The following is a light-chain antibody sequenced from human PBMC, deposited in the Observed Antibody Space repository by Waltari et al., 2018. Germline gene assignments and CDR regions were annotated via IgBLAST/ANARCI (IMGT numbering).Light chain of an antibody. CDR1: SGSIASNY. J-gene: IGLJ2*01. CDR3: QSYDRSNQV. Sequence: NFMLTQPHSVSESPGKTVTISCTRSSGSIASNYVQWYQQRPGSSPPPVIYKDNQSPPPAAPCVPPPLRYSKTSHGPPVVPVAVCGSMDSSSNSASLTIAGLKTDDEADYYCQSYDRSNQVFGGGTKLTVL. V-gene: IGLV6-57*01. CDR2: KDN.